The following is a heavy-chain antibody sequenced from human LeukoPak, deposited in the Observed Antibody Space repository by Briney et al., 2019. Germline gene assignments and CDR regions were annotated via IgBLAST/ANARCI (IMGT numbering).Heavy chain of an antibody. CDR1: GGSFSGYY. J-gene: IGHJ5*02. D-gene: IGHD5-24*01. V-gene: IGHV4-34*01. CDR2: INHSGST. Sequence: PSETLSLTCAVYGGSFSGYYWSWIRQPPGKGLEWIGEINHSGSTNYNPSLKSRVTISVDTSKNQFSLKLSSVTAADTAVYYCARTIPTAPGHWFDPWGQGTLVTVSS. CDR3: ARTIPTAPGHWFDP.